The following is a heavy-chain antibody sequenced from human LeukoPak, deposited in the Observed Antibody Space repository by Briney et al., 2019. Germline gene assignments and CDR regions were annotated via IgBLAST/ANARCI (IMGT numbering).Heavy chain of an antibody. J-gene: IGHJ6*02. Sequence: ASVKVSCKASGYTFTSYGFSWVRQAPGQGLEWMGWISPYEGNTNYAQILQGRVIMTTDTSTSTAYLQWSSLKASDTAMYYCARSGGSYLPRYMDVWGQGTTVTVSS. CDR3: ARSGGSYLPRYMDV. D-gene: IGHD1-26*01. V-gene: IGHV1-18*01. CDR2: ISPYEGNT. CDR1: GYTFTSYG.